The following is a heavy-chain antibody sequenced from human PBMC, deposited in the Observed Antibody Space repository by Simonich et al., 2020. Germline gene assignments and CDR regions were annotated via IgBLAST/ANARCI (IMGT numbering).Heavy chain of an antibody. CDR2: NSAYNSKP. CDR3: ARDQGGRAAAATDY. CDR1: GYTFTSYG. Sequence: QVQLVQSGAEVKKPGASVKVSCKASGYTFTSYGFSWVRQAPGQGLEWMGRNSAYNSKPNYAQKRQGRVTMTPDTSTSTAYMELRSLRSDDTAVYYCARDQGGRAAAATDYWGQGTLVTVSS. V-gene: IGHV1-18*01. D-gene: IGHD6-13*01. J-gene: IGHJ4*02.